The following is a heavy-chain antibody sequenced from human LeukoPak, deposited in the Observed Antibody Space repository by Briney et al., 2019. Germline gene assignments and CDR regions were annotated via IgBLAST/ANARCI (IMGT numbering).Heavy chain of an antibody. CDR1: GFTFSSYA. D-gene: IGHD5-12*01. CDR2: ISYDGSNK. V-gene: IGHV3-30*04. Sequence: GGSLRLSCAASGFTFSSYAMHWVGQAPGKGLEWVAVISYDGSNKYYADSVKGRFTVSRDNSKNTLYLQMNSLRAEDTAVYYCARDRPRRNSGYDYYYGMDVWGKGTTVTVSS. J-gene: IGHJ6*04. CDR3: ARDRPRRNSGYDYYYGMDV.